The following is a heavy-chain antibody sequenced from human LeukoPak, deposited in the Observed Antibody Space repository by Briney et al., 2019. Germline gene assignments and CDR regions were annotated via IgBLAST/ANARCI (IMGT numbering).Heavy chain of an antibody. D-gene: IGHD3-10*01. J-gene: IGHJ3*02. V-gene: IGHV3-74*01. CDR3: ARDWVAGVPFDAFDI. Sequence: GGSLRLSCAASGFTFSSYWMHWVRQAPGKGPVWVSRVDVHGQGTAYADSVKGRFTISRDNAQNSVYLHMNSLTAEDTALYYCARDWVAGVPFDAFDIWGEGTTVTVSS. CDR1: GFTFSSYW. CDR2: VDVHGQGT.